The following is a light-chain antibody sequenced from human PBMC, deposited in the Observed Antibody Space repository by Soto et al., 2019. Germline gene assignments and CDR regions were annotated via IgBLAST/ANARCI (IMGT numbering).Light chain of an antibody. V-gene: IGKV3-15*01. J-gene: IGKJ4*01. CDR3: QQYNNWPLT. CDR2: GAS. CDR1: QSVSSN. Sequence: EIVMTQSPATLSVSPGERATLSCRASQSVSSNLAWYQQKPGQAPRLLIYGASTRATGISARFSRSGSGTEVSLPISSLQSEDFAVYYCQQYNNWPLTFGGGTKVEIK.